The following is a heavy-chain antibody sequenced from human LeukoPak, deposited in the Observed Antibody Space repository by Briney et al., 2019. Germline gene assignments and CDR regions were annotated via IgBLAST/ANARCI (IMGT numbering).Heavy chain of an antibody. D-gene: IGHD7-27*01. CDR1: GFTFSNAW. Sequence: GGSLRLSCATSGFTFSNAWMSWVRQAPGRGLEWVAVIWYDGTNKYYADSVRGRFTISRDSSKNTLYLQMNSLRAEDTAVYYCAKSGRNWAYLEYWGQGTLVTVSS. CDR2: IWYDGTNK. V-gene: IGHV3-33*06. J-gene: IGHJ4*02. CDR3: AKSGRNWAYLEY.